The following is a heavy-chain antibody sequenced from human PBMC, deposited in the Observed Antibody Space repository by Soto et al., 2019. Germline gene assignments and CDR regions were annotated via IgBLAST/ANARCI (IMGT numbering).Heavy chain of an antibody. D-gene: IGHD2-2*01. J-gene: IGHJ6*03. CDR3: AKDIRVPAAESEYYYYYYMDV. CDR2: ISWNSGSI. Sequence: GGSLRLSCAASGFTFDDYAMHWVRQAPGKGLEWVSGISWNSGSIGYADSVKGRFTISRDNAKNSLYLQMNSLRAEDTALYYCAKDIRVPAAESEYYYYYYMDVWGKGTTVTVSS. CDR1: GFTFDDYA. V-gene: IGHV3-9*01.